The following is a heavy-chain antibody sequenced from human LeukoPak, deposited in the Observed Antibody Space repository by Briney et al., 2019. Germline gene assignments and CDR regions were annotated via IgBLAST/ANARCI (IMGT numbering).Heavy chain of an antibody. CDR2: INPSGGST. V-gene: IGHV1-46*01. CDR1: GYTFTSYY. Sequence: VASVKVSCKASGYTFTSYYMHWVRQAPGRGLEWMGIINPSGGSTSYAQKFQGRVTMTRDTSTSTVYMELSSLRSEDTAVYYCARESYDSSGYYYDTLFDYWGQGTLVTVSS. CDR3: ARESYDSSGYYYDTLFDY. D-gene: IGHD3-22*01. J-gene: IGHJ4*02.